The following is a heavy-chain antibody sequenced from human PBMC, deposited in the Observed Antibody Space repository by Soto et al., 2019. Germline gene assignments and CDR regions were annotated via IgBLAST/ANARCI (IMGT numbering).Heavy chain of an antibody. J-gene: IGHJ5*02. Sequence: QLQLQESGPGLVKPSETLSLTCTVSGGSISSSSFHWGCIRQPPGKGLEWIGSIYYSGSTYYSPCLKGRVTISVDTSKNQFSLKLSSVTAADTAVYYCARRERAAGTDWWFDPWGQGTLVTVSS. CDR2: IYYSGST. CDR1: GGSISSSSFH. V-gene: IGHV4-39*01. CDR3: ARRERAAGTDWWFDP. D-gene: IGHD6-13*01.